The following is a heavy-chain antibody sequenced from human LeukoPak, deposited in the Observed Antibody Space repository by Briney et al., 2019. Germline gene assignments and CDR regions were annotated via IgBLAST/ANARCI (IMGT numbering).Heavy chain of an antibody. J-gene: IGHJ6*03. D-gene: IGHD5-18*01. V-gene: IGHV1-8*03. CDR2: MNPNSGNT. CDR1: GYTFTSYD. Sequence: ASVKVSCKASGYTFTSYDINWVRQATGQGLEWMGWMNPNSGNTGYAQKFQGRVTITRNTSISTAYMELSSLRSEDTAVYYCAREFHEWIQLWPLADYYYYMDVWGNGTTVTVSS. CDR3: AREFHEWIQLWPLADYYYYMDV.